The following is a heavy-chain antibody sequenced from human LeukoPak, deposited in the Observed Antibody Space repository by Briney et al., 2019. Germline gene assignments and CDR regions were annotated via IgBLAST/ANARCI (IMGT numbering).Heavy chain of an antibody. J-gene: IGHJ4*02. CDR3: ATLPT. Sequence: GGSLRLSCAASGFTFSSYAMHWVRQAPGKGLEWVAVVSYDGNNKYYADSVKGRFTISRDNSKNTLYLQMNSLRAEDTALYYCATLPTWGQGTLVTVSS. V-gene: IGHV3-30-3*01. D-gene: IGHD4-17*01. CDR1: GFTFSSYA. CDR2: VSYDGNNK.